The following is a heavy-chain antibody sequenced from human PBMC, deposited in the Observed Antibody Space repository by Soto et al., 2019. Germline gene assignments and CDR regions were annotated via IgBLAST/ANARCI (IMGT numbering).Heavy chain of an antibody. Sequence: GGSLRLSCAASGFTFSDYYMSWIRQAPGKGLEWVSYISSSGSTIYYADSVKGRFTISRDNAKNSLYLQMNSLRAEGTAVYYCAILISPYDYVRDDAFDIWGQGTMVTVSS. CDR2: ISSSGSTI. D-gene: IGHD3-16*01. CDR1: GFTFSDYY. CDR3: AILISPYDYVRDDAFDI. V-gene: IGHV3-11*01. J-gene: IGHJ3*02.